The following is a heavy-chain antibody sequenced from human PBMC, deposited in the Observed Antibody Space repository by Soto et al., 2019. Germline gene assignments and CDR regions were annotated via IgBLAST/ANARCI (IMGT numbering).Heavy chain of an antibody. CDR3: ARGLGGRMDD. D-gene: IGHD3-16*01. Sequence: QVQLVQSGAEVKKPGSSVRVSCKDSETLFISYTISWVRQAPGQGLEWMGRIIPILGETNSAQKFQGRVTLTADKSTNTAYMELNSLRLEDTAVYYCARGLGGRMDDWGQRTTVTVSS. V-gene: IGHV1-69*08. CDR2: IIPILGET. J-gene: IGHJ6*02. CDR1: ETLFISYT.